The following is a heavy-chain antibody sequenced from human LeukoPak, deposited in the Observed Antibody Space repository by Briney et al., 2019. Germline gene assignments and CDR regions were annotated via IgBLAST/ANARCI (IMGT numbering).Heavy chain of an antibody. D-gene: IGHD1-1*01. J-gene: IGHJ4*02. Sequence: GGSLRLSCTASGFTFSSYSMNWVRQAPGKGLEWVSSIGRSSSNIYHADSVKGRFTISRDNAKNSLYLQMSSLRAKDTAVYYCAREANGALDYWGQGTLVTVSS. CDR2: IGRSSSNI. V-gene: IGHV3-21*01. CDR3: AREANGALDY. CDR1: GFTFSSYS.